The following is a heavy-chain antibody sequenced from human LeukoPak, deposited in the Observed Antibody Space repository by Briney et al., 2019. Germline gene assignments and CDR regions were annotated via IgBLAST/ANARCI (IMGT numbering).Heavy chain of an antibody. J-gene: IGHJ3*02. CDR1: GFTFDDYA. CDR3: AKDINDFWSGYYEDDAFDI. CDR2: ISRNSGSI. Sequence: GRSLRLSCAASGFTFDDYAMHWVRQAPGKGLEWVSGISRNSGSIGYADSVKGRFTISRDNAKNSLYLQMNSLGAEDTALYYCAKDINDFWSGYYEDDAFDIWGQGTMVTVSS. D-gene: IGHD3-3*01. V-gene: IGHV3-9*01.